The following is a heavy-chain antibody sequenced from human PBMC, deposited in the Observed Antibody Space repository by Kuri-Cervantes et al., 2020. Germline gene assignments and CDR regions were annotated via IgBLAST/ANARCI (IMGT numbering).Heavy chain of an antibody. CDR3: ARCGTAWDPALDY. V-gene: IGHV3-74*01. CDR1: GFTFSSYW. CDR2: INSDGSST. Sequence: GGPLRLSCAASGFTFSSYWMHWVRQAPGKGLVWVSRINSDGSSTSYADSVKGRFTISRDNAKNSLYLQMNSLRAEDTAVYYCARCGTAWDPALDYWGQGTLVTVSS. D-gene: IGHD2-8*02. J-gene: IGHJ4*02.